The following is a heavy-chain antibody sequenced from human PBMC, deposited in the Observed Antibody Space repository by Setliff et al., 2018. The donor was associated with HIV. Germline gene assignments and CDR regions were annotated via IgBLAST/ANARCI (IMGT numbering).Heavy chain of an antibody. J-gene: IGHJ4*02. CDR2: INAGNGNT. Sequence: ASVKVSCKASGYTFSNYAMHWVRQAPGQRLEWMGWINAGNGNTKYSRKFQGRVTITRDTSASTAYMELSSLRSEDTAIYYCARAELRYCSSTNCYKGGDFDYWGQGTLVTVSS. V-gene: IGHV1-3*01. D-gene: IGHD2-2*02. CDR3: ARAELRYCSSTNCYKGGDFDY. CDR1: GYTFSNYA.